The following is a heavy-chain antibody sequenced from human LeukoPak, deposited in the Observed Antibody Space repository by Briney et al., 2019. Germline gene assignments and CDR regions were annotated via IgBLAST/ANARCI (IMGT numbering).Heavy chain of an antibody. D-gene: IGHD3-10*01. CDR1: GFTVSSNY. CDR2: IYSGGST. CDR3: ARGGGVLLWFGGESAFDI. Sequence: GGSLRLSCAASGFTVSSNYMSWVRQAPGKGLEWVSVIYSGGSTYYADSVKGRFTISRDNSKNTLYLQMNSLGAEDTAVYYCARGGGVLLWFGGESAFDIWGQGTMVTVSS. V-gene: IGHV3-53*01. J-gene: IGHJ3*02.